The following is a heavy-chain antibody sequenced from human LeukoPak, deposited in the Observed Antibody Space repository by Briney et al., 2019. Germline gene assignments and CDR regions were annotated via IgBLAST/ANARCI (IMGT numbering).Heavy chain of an antibody. CDR3: ARIYSSSWFLNWFDP. CDR1: GDSISSGDYY. Sequence: SETLSLTCTVSGDSISSGDYYWSWIRQPAGKGLEWIGRISSSGSTNYNPSRKSRVTISVDTSNNQFSLQLSSVTAADTAVYYCARIYSSSWFLNWFDPWGQGTLVTVSS. D-gene: IGHD6-13*01. J-gene: IGHJ5*02. V-gene: IGHV4-61*02. CDR2: ISSSGST.